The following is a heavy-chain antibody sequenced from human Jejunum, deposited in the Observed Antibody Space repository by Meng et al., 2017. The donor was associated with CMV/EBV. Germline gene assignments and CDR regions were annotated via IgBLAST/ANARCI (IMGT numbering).Heavy chain of an antibody. V-gene: IGHV4-30-4*01. CDR1: GYSISSDYF. Sequence: PEAGPGRGKPSPTLSLTCTVSGYSISSDYFWSWIRQPPGKGLEWIGYIYHGGSTDYNPSLRSRVTISVDTSKNQFSLKLSSVTAADTAVYYCARGFVKYTVTRVGNWFDPWGQGTLVTVSS. D-gene: IGHD4-17*01. CDR3: ARGFVKYTVTRVGNWFDP. CDR2: IYHGGST. J-gene: IGHJ5*02.